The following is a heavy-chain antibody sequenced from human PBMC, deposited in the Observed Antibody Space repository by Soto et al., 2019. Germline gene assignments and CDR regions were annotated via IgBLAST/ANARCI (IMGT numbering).Heavy chain of an antibody. D-gene: IGHD3-22*01. CDR2: IYYSGTT. J-gene: IGHJ3*02. CDR1: GVSSNHYY. V-gene: IGHV4-59*01. Sequence: LETLSLTCTVSGVSSNHYYWTLIRQPPGKGLEWMGYIYYSGTTTNYNPSLKSRVTLSVDTSKNQFSLKLSSVTAADTAVYYCARGLISGYYLYDAFDIWGQGTMVTVS. CDR3: ARGLISGYYLYDAFDI.